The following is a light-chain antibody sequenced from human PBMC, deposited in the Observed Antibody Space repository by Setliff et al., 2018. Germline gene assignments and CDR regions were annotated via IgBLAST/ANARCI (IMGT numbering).Light chain of an antibody. Sequence: QSVLAQPPSVSGAPGQTISISCTGSRAGFGVHWYQQLPGTAPKLLISTNNNRPSGVPDRFSGSKSGTSASLVITGLQSEDEGDYYCAAWDDSLTGSYVFGTGTKVTVL. V-gene: IGLV1-40*01. J-gene: IGLJ1*01. CDR1: RAGFG. CDR2: TNN. CDR3: AAWDDSLTGSYV.